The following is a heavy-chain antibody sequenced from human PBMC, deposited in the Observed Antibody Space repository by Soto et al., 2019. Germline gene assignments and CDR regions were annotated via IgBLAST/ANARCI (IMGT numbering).Heavy chain of an antibody. Sequence: ASVKVSCKASGYTFTSYAVHWVRQAPGQRLEWMGWINAGNGNTKYSQKFQGRVTITRDTSASTAYMELSSLRSEDTAVYYCARGLHDFWSGYYHPSQTLDYWGQGTLVTVHS. V-gene: IGHV1-3*01. CDR3: ARGLHDFWSGYYHPSQTLDY. D-gene: IGHD3-3*01. J-gene: IGHJ4*02. CDR1: GYTFTSYA. CDR2: INAGNGNT.